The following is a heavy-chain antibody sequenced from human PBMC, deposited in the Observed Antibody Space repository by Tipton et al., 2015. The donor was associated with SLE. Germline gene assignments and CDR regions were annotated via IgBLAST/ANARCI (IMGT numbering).Heavy chain of an antibody. CDR3: ARVIGRFLEWLPSGMDV. V-gene: IGHV3-21*01. CDR1: GFTFSSYS. J-gene: IGHJ6*02. Sequence: GSLRLSCAASGFTFSSYSMNWVRQAPGKGLEWVSSISSSSSYIYYADSVKGRFTISRDNAKNSLYLQMNSLRAEDTAVYYCARVIGRFLEWLPSGMDVWGQGTTVTVSS. CDR2: ISSSSSYI. D-gene: IGHD3-3*01.